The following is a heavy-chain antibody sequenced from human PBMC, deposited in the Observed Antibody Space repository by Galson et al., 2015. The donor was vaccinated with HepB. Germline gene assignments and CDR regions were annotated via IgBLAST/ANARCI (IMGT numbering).Heavy chain of an antibody. CDR2: ISYDGSNK. CDR1: RFTFSSFA. D-gene: IGHD2-2*01. CDR3: ARAGIVVVPTAPIGGAFDI. V-gene: IGHV3-30*04. Sequence: SLRLSCAASRFTFSSFAMHWVRQAPGQGLEWVAVISYDGSNKYYADSVKGRVTISRDNSKNTRYLHMNSLRAEDTAVYYCARAGIVVVPTAPIGGAFDIWGQGTMVTVSS. J-gene: IGHJ3*02.